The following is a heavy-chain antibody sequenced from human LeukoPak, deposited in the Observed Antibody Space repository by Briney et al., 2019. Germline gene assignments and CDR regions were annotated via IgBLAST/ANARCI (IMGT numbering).Heavy chain of an antibody. CDR3: ARDHVQWLVSDFDY. D-gene: IGHD6-19*01. CDR2: ISAYNGNT. J-gene: IGHJ4*02. Sequence: ASVKVSCKASGYTFTSYGISWVRQAPGQGLEWMGWISAYNGNTNYAQKLQGRVTMTTDISTSTAYMELRSLRSDDTAVYYCARDHVQWLVSDFDYWRQGTLVTVSS. V-gene: IGHV1-18*01. CDR1: GYTFTSYG.